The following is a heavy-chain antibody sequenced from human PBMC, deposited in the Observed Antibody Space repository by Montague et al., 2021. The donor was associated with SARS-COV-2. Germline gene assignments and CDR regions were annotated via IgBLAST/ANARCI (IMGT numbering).Heavy chain of an antibody. CDR1: GFSFSSYW. J-gene: IGHJ4*02. CDR2: IKQDGSEK. Sequence: SLRLSCAASGFSFSSYWMSWVRQAPGKGLEWVANIKQDGSEKYYVDSVKGRFTISRDNAKHSLYLQMSSLRAKDTAVYYCARVPSSSWYFEYWGQGTLVTVSS. CDR3: ARVPSSSWYFEY. V-gene: IGHV3-7*01. D-gene: IGHD6-13*01.